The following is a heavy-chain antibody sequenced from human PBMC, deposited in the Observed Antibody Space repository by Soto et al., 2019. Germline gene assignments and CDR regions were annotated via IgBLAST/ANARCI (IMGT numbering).Heavy chain of an antibody. CDR1: GFTFSNXX. CDR2: IKQDGSRK. CDR3: ARDGYFDDSNGYFDY. Sequence: EVQLVESGGGLVQPGGSLRLSCAASGFTFSNXXXXXXXXXXGKGLEWVANIKQDGSRKYYVDSXKGRFSISRDNAKNXXXXXMXXXIXXDTXVYXXARDGYFDDSNGYFDYWGQGTLVTVSS. D-gene: IGHD3-22*01. J-gene: IGHJ4*02. V-gene: IGHV3-7*01.